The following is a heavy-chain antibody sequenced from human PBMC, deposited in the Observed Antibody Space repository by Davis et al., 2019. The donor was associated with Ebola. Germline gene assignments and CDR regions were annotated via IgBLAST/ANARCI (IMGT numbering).Heavy chain of an antibody. CDR2: IFQSGSP. Sequence: MPSETLSLTCTVSGDSISTYYWNWIRQPPGKGLEWIGYIFQSGSPYYNPSLQSRVTISVDTSKNQFSLKLSSVTAADTAVYYCARRMDVWGQGTTVTVSS. V-gene: IGHV4-4*08. CDR3: ARRMDV. J-gene: IGHJ6*02. CDR1: GDSISTYY.